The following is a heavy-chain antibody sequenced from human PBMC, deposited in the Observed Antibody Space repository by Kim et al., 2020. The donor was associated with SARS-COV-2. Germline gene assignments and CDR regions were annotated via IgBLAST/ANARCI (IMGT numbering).Heavy chain of an antibody. J-gene: IGHJ6*02. V-gene: IGHV1-18*01. CDR3: ARGGRGDHFYNGMDV. CDR2: IGAYNGMS. CDR1: GYTFAAYG. Sequence: ASVKVSCKASGYTFAAYGISWVRQARGQGLEWMGGIGAYNGMSDYGQTFHDRITMTTDISSSTAYLEVRSLRSDDTAIYYCARGGRGDHFYNGMDVWGQGTAVTVAS. D-gene: IGHD2-21*02.